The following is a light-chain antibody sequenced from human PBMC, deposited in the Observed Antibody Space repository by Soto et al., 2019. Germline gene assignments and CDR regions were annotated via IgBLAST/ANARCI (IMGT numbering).Light chain of an antibody. Sequence: PGERATLSCRASQTVSSNYLAWCQQRPGQAPRLLIYGASSRATGIPDRFSGSGSGTDFTLTISRLEPEDFAVYYCQQYDSSPPTFGQGTKVDIK. V-gene: IGKV3-20*01. J-gene: IGKJ1*01. CDR2: GAS. CDR1: QTVSSNY. CDR3: QQYDSSPPT.